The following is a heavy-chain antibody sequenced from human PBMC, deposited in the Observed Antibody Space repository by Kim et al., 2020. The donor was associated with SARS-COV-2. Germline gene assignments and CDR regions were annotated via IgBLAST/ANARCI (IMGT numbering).Heavy chain of an antibody. CDR2: FSYDGAST. J-gene: IGHJ4*02. V-gene: IGHV3-23*01. Sequence: GGSLRLSCAASGFTFSSYDMSWVRQAPGKGLEWVSTFSYDGASTFYTDSVKGRFTISRDNSRNTLYLQMNSLRADDTAVYYCAKRGSRVGFDSWGQGTLVTVSS. D-gene: IGHD2-15*01. CDR3: AKRGSRVGFDS. CDR1: GFTFSSYD.